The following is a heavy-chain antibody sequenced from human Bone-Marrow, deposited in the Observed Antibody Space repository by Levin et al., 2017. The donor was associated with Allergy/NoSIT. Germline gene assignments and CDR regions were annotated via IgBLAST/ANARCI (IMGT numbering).Heavy chain of an antibody. CDR3: AKDLDDWDYWFFDL. CDR1: GFNFNTYA. Sequence: GGSLRLSCAASGFNFNTYAMSWVRQAPGKGLEWVSAITGSVGSTYYAHSVKGRFTISRDNSKNTLYLQMNSLRAEDTAVYYCAKDLDDWDYWFFDLWGRGTLVSVSS. J-gene: IGHJ2*01. V-gene: IGHV3-23*01. D-gene: IGHD3-9*01. CDR2: ITGSVGST.